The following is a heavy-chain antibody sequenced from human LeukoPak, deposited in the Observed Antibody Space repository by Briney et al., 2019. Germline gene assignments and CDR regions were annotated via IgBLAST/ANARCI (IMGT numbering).Heavy chain of an antibody. CDR1: GGSFSGYY. D-gene: IGHD3-10*01. V-gene: IGHV4-34*01. CDR3: ARDTGYGSGSKDIDY. Sequence: PSETLSLTCAVYGGSFSGYYWSWIRQPPGKGLEWIGEINHSGSTNYNPSLKSRVTISVDTSKNQFSLRLGSVTAADTAVYYCARDTGYGSGSKDIDYWGQGTLVTVSS. J-gene: IGHJ4*02. CDR2: INHSGST.